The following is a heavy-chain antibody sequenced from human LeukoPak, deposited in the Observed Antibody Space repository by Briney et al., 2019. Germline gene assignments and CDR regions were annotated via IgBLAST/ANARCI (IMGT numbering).Heavy chain of an antibody. Sequence: PGGSLRLSCAASGFTFSSYAMSWVRQAPGKGLEWVSAISGSGGSTYYAASVRCRFTISREHSKNTLYLQMNSLRAEDTAVYYCAKPLCSSTSCYPGRYFQHWGQGTLVTVSS. D-gene: IGHD2-2*01. V-gene: IGHV3-23*01. J-gene: IGHJ1*01. CDR1: GFTFSSYA. CDR2: ISGSGGST. CDR3: AKPLCSSTSCYPGRYFQH.